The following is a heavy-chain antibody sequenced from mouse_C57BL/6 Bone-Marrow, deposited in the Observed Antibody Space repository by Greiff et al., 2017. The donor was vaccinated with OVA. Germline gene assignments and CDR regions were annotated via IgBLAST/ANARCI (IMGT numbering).Heavy chain of an antibody. D-gene: IGHD1-1*01. V-gene: IGHV1-69*01. CDR2: IDPSDSYT. CDR3: AIEGITTVAPWFAY. CDR1: GYTFTSYW. J-gene: IGHJ3*01. Sequence: QVQLQQPGAELVMPGASVKLSCTASGYTFTSYWMHWVKQRPGQGLEWIGEIDPSDSYTNYNQKFKGKSTLTVDKSSSTAYMQLSSLTSEDSAVYYCAIEGITTVAPWFAYWVHGTLVTVSA.